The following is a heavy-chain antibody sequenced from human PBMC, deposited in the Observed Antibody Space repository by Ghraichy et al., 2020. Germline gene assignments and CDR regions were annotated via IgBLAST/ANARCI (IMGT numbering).Heavy chain of an antibody. Sequence: ASVKVSCKASGYTFRSYGISWVRQAPGQGLEWMGWISPDNENSNYAQNFQGRVTVTTDTPTSTVHMELRGLRSDDTAVYYCARDVGCGRYCYSIYYYGMDVWGHGTTVTFSS. J-gene: IGHJ6*02. CDR3: ARDVGCGRYCYSIYYYGMDV. V-gene: IGHV1-18*01. CDR1: GYTFRSYG. CDR2: ISPDNENS. D-gene: IGHD2-21*02.